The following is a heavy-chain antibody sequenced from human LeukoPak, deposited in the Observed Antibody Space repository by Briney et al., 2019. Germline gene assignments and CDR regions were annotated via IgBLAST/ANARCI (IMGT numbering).Heavy chain of an antibody. CDR1: GFTFSSYW. Sequence: GSLRLSCAASGFTFSSYWMNWARQAPGKGLEWVASINHNGNVNYYVDSVKGRFAISRDNAKNSLYLQMSNLRAEDTAVYFCARGGGLDVWGQGATVTVSS. D-gene: IGHD3-16*01. J-gene: IGHJ6*02. V-gene: IGHV3-7*03. CDR2: INHNGNVN. CDR3: ARGGGLDV.